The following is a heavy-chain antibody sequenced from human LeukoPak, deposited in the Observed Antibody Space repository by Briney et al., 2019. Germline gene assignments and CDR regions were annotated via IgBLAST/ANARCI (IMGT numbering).Heavy chain of an antibody. J-gene: IGHJ3*02. D-gene: IGHD4-17*01. V-gene: IGHV3-69-1*01. CDR3: ARYGNNVDNAFDI. CDR2: LRSSSET. CDR1: GFIFSQYS. Sequence: GGSLRLSCAASGFIFSQYSMNWVRQAPGKGLEWVSHLRSSSETFYADSVKGRFTISRDNAENSLYLQMNSLRVEDTALYYCARYGNNVDNAFDIWGQGTMVTVSS.